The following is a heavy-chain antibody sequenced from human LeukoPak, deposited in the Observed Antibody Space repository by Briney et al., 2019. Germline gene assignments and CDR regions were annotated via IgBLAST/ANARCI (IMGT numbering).Heavy chain of an antibody. CDR1: GFTFSSYS. CDR3: ARGXXGXYLXXXX. CDR2: ISSSSSYI. J-gene: IGHJ4*02. V-gene: IGHV3-21*01. Sequence: GGSLRLSCAASGFTFSSYSMNWVRQAQGKGLEWVSSISSSSSYIYYADSVKGRFTISRDNAKNLLYLQMNSLRAEDTAVYYCARGXXGXYLXXXXWXQGTLVTVSS.